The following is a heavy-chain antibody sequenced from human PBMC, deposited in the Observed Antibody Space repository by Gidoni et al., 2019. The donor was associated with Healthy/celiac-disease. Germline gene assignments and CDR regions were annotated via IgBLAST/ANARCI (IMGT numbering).Heavy chain of an antibody. V-gene: IGHV1-69*01. CDR1: GGTFSSYA. D-gene: IGHD1-26*01. CDR2: IIPIFGTA. Sequence: QVQLVQSGAEGKKPGSSVKGSCKASGGTFSSYAISWVRQAPGQGLEWMGGIIPIFGTANYAQKFQGRVTITADESTSTAYMELSSLRSEDTAVYYCARDMGGSYTDYWYFDLWGRGTLVTVSS. J-gene: IGHJ2*01. CDR3: ARDMGGSYTDYWYFDL.